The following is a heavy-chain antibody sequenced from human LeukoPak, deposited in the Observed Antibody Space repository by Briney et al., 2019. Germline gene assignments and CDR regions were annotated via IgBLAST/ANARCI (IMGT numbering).Heavy chain of an antibody. Sequence: PSETLSLTCTVSGGSISSSYWSWIRQPPGKGLEWIGYISYSGSTSYNPSLKSRVTISVDTSKNQFSLKLSSVTAADTAVYYCARQNYYDSSCLDYWGQGTLVTVSS. V-gene: IGHV4-59*08. CDR2: ISYSGST. J-gene: IGHJ4*02. CDR1: GGSISSSY. CDR3: ARQNYYDSSCLDY. D-gene: IGHD3-22*01.